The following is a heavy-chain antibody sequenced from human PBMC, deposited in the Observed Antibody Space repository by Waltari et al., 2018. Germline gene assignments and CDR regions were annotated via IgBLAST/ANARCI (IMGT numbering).Heavy chain of an antibody. V-gene: IGHV3-7*01. CDR2: IKPDGSEK. CDR3: ARGDTLLWFTWFDP. J-gene: IGHJ5*02. Sequence: QLVESGGGLVQPGGSLRLSCAASGFTFVNSWMSWVRQAPGKGLEWVAHIKPDGSEKYYVDSVKGRFIISRDNAKNSLYLQMNSLRAEDTAVYYCARGDTLLWFTWFDPWGQGTLVTVSS. CDR1: GFTFVNSW. D-gene: IGHD3-10*01.